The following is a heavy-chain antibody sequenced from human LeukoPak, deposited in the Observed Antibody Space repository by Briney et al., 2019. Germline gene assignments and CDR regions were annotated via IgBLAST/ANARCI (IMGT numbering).Heavy chain of an antibody. CDR1: GFTLSTYT. J-gene: IGHJ6*03. D-gene: IGHD3-10*01. CDR2: ISSSSSYI. CDR3: ARSGIKMVRGLIIKSPYHMDV. V-gene: IGHV3-21*01. Sequence: PGGSLRLSCAASGFTLSTYTMNWVRQAPGKGLEWVSSISSSSSYIYYADSVKGRFTISRDDAKNSLSLQMNSLRAEDTAVYCCARSGIKMVRGLIIKSPYHMDVWGKGTTVTVSS.